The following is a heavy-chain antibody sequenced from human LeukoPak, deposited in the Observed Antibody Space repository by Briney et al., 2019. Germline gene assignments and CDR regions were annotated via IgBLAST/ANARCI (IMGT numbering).Heavy chain of an antibody. J-gene: IGHJ6*03. CDR2: MNPNSGNT. CDR3: ARDLHRVVVRGVPHYYYYMDV. Sequence: ASVKVSCKASGYTFTSYDINWVRQATGQGLEWMGWMNPNSGNTGYAQKLQGRVTLTRDTSISTAYMDLRSLRSDDTAVYYCARDLHRVVVRGVPHYYYYMDVWGKGTTVTISS. V-gene: IGHV1-8*01. CDR1: GYTFTSYD. D-gene: IGHD3-10*01.